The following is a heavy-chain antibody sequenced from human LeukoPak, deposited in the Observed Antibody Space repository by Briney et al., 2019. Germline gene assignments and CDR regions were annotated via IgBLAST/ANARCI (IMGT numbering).Heavy chain of an antibody. Sequence: SQTLSLTCTVSGGCISSGGYYWSCIRQPPGKGLEWIRYIYHSGSTYYNPSLKSRVTISVDRSKNQFSLKLSSVTAADTAVYYCARDRVVGASSESDAFDIWGQGTMVTVS. CDR3: ARDRVVGASSESDAFDI. J-gene: IGHJ3*02. CDR2: IYHSGST. V-gene: IGHV4-30-2*01. CDR1: GGCISSGGYY. D-gene: IGHD1-26*01.